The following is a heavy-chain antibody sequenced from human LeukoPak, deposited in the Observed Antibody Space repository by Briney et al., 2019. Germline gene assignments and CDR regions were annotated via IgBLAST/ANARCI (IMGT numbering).Heavy chain of an antibody. J-gene: IGHJ6*02. CDR2: ISSDGNT. V-gene: IGHV3-66*01. Sequence: GGSLRLSCAASGFTVSSSSMNWVRLSPGKELEWVSVISSDGNTYYADSVKGRFTISRDNSRNTLSLQMHGLRADDTAVYYCARGQEQFSSPWQWGPRRKNFYYYGMDVWGQGTTVTVSS. CDR3: ARGQEQFSSPWQWGPRRKNFYYYGMDV. D-gene: IGHD6-19*01. CDR1: GFTVSSSS.